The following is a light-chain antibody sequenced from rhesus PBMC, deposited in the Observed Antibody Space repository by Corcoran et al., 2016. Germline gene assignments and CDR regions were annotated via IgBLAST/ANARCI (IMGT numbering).Light chain of an antibody. Sequence: QVILTQSPATLSLSPGERATLSCRASQSVSYYLAWYQQKPGQAPRLVIDGASNRATGIPARFSGSGSGTDFPLATSCLGPEDVGVYPCYQLSGGCRFGRGPEVEIQ. CDR3: YQLSGGCR. CDR2: GAS. J-gene: IGKJ2*01. V-gene: IGKV3-10*01. CDR1: QSVSYY.